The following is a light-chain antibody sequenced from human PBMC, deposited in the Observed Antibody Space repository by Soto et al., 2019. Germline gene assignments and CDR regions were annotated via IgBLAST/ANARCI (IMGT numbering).Light chain of an antibody. J-gene: IGKJ1*01. Sequence: EIVLTQSPGTLSLSPCETATLSSSAGQRITSSFLTWYQQRPGQAPRLLIYGASNRATGIPDRFSGGGSGTDFTLTISRLEPEDFAVFYCQHHGSSLTWTFGQGTKVDNK. V-gene: IGKV3-20*01. CDR3: QHHGSSLTWT. CDR1: QRITSSF. CDR2: GAS.